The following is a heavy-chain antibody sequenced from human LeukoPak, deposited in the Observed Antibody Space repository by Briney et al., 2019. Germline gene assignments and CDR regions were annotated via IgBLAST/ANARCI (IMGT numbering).Heavy chain of an antibody. CDR3: ARDVGDYDYVWGSYRPNYFDY. CDR1: GFTFSSYS. Sequence: GGSLRLSCAASGFTFSSYSMNWVRQAPGKGLEWVSSISSSSSYIYNADSVKGRFTISRDNAKNSLYLQMNSLRAEDTAVYYCARDVGDYDYVWGSYRPNYFDYWGQGTLVTVSS. D-gene: IGHD3-16*02. CDR2: ISSSSSYI. V-gene: IGHV3-21*01. J-gene: IGHJ4*02.